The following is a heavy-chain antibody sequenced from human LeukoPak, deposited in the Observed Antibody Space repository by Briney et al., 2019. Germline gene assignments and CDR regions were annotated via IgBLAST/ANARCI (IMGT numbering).Heavy chain of an antibody. Sequence: GASVKVSCKASGYTFTSYHMHWVRQAPGQGLEWMGWIKPNSGGTNYAQKFQGRVTMTRDTSISTAYMELSRLRSDDTAVYYCARGSIVGATFDYFDYWGQGTLVTVSS. J-gene: IGHJ4*02. CDR1: GYTFTSYH. CDR3: ARGSIVGATFDYFDY. CDR2: IKPNSGGT. V-gene: IGHV1-2*02. D-gene: IGHD1-26*01.